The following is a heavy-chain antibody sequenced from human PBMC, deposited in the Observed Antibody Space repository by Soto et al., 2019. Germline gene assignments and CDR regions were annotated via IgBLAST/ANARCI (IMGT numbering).Heavy chain of an antibody. CDR2: ITSHNETM. CDR3: ASGEYYDSNSQPVFY. D-gene: IGHD3-22*01. J-gene: IGHJ4*02. Sequence: GGSLRLSFEASGFTFSNYAMNWVGKAPGKGREWVSYITSHNETMYYADAVKGRFIISRENAKNSLYRHLKSLRDEDTAVYYCASGEYYDSNSQPVFYCGQGTMVTVYS. V-gene: IGHV3-48*02. CDR1: GFTFSNYA.